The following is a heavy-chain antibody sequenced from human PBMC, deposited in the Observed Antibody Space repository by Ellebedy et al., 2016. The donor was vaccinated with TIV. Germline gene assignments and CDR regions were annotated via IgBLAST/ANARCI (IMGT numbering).Heavy chain of an antibody. CDR3: ARAVGYGDLHAFDI. J-gene: IGHJ3*02. D-gene: IGHD4-17*01. V-gene: IGHV4-30-4*01. CDR1: GASISSGDYY. CDR2: TYYSGST. Sequence: SETLSLTXTVSGASISSGDYYWSWIRQPPGKDLEWIGYTYYSGSTKYYPSLKSRVTISVDTSKTHFSLKLSSVTAADTAVYFCARAVGYGDLHAFDIWGQGTMVTVSS.